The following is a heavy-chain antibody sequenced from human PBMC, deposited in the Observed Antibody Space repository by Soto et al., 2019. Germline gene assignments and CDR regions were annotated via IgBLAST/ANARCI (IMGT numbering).Heavy chain of an antibody. V-gene: IGHV4-39*02. Sequence: SETLSLTCTVSGGSTNSRNDYWGWIRQAPGKGLEWIGSINYSGTTYYNPSLKSRVTISVDTSKNHFSLKLSSVTAADTALYYCSRRAPEGFDPWGQGTLVTVSS. CDR1: GGSTNSRNDY. CDR2: INYSGTT. J-gene: IGHJ5*02. CDR3: SRRAPEGFDP.